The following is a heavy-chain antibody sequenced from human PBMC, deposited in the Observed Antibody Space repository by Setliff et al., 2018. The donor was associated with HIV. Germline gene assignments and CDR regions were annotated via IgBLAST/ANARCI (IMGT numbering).Heavy chain of an antibody. V-gene: IGHV3-30*03. J-gene: IGHJ4*02. CDR1: GFTVSSNY. Sequence: GGFLRLSCAASGFTVSSNYMSWVRQAPGKGLEWVALISDDGSGKRYAESVKGRFTISRDNGRNSLFLQMNSLRAEDTAVYYCVRDPASSAYYARFDYWGQGTLVTVSS. D-gene: IGHD3-22*01. CDR3: VRDPASSAYYARFDY. CDR2: ISDDGSGK.